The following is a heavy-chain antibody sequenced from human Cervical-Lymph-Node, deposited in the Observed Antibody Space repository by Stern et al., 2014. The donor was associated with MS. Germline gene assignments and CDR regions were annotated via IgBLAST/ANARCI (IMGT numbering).Heavy chain of an antibody. J-gene: IGHJ4*02. D-gene: IGHD2-15*01. CDR1: GFIFRNSG. Sequence: QVQLVESGGGVVQPGRSLRLSCAASGFIFRNSGMHWVRQAPGKGLEWVAVAWQDGSNKYYADSVKGRFTISRDNSNNMLELQMNGLRVEDMGIYYCTRDPRGYCSGGSCYQGFFDSWGRGTLVTVSS. CDR2: AWQDGSNK. V-gene: IGHV3-33*01. CDR3: TRDPRGYCSGGSCYQGFFDS.